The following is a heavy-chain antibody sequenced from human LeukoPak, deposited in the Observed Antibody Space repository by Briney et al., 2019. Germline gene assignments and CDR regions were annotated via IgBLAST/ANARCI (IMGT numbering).Heavy chain of an antibody. CDR1: GGSISSYY. J-gene: IGHJ6*03. CDR3: ARTRKVVVVPADLYYYYMDV. D-gene: IGHD2-2*01. V-gene: IGHV4-59*01. Sequence: SETLSLTCTVSGGSISSYYWSWIRQPPGKGLEWIGYIYYSGSTNYNPSLKSRVTISVDTSKNQFSLKLSSVTAADTAVYYCARTRKVVVVPADLYYYYMDVWGKGTTVTVSS. CDR2: IYYSGST.